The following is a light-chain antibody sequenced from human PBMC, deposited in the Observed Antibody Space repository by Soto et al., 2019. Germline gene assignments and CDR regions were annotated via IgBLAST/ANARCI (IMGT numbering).Light chain of an antibody. Sequence: EIVLTQSPGTLSLSPGERATLSCRASQSVSSSYLAWYQQKPGQAPRLLIYGASSRATGIPDRFSGSGSGTEFTPPISKIEPEEFASELCQADGSSPYTFGQGTKLEIK. CDR3: QADGSSPYT. CDR2: GAS. CDR1: QSVSSSY. J-gene: IGKJ2*01. V-gene: IGKV3-20*01.